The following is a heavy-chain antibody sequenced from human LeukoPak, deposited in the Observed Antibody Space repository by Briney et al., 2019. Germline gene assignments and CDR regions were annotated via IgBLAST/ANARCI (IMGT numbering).Heavy chain of an antibody. Sequence: PGGSLRLSCAASGFTFSTYGMHWVRQAPGKGLEWVAIISYDGTYKYYADSVKGRFTISRDNSENTLYLQMNSLRAEDTAVYYCAKKSQPGVDMATIHFDHGGQGTLVTVSS. CDR2: ISYDGTYK. CDR3: AKKSQPGVDMATIHFDH. V-gene: IGHV3-30*18. J-gene: IGHJ4*02. CDR1: GFTFSTYG. D-gene: IGHD5-24*01.